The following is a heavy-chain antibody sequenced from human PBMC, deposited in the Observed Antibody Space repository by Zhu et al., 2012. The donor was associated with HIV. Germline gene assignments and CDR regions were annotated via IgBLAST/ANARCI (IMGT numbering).Heavy chain of an antibody. V-gene: IGHV4-59*11. J-gene: IGHJ4*02. Sequence: QVQLQESGPQLVKPSETLSLTCTVPGGSMSSHYWNWVRQPPREGTAVDWLYVFQWEHQSIISPSRVESAISLDMSKNRFSLNLSSVTTADTAVYYCARSVKGQLVFDSWGPGXPGHRLL. CDR3: ARSVKGQLVFDS. D-gene: IGHD1-1*01. CDR1: GGSMSSHY. CDR2: VFQWEH.